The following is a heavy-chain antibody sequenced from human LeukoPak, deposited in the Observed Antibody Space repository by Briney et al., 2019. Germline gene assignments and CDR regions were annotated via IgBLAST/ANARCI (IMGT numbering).Heavy chain of an antibody. Sequence: PGGSLRLSYAASGFTFSSYEMNWVRQAPGKGLECVSYISSGSNTIYYADSVKGRFTISRDNAKNSLHLQMSSLRAEDTAVYYCARDTASWLVSEYFDLWGRGTLVTVSS. CDR2: ISSGSNTI. D-gene: IGHD6-19*01. CDR1: GFTFSSYE. J-gene: IGHJ2*01. V-gene: IGHV3-48*03. CDR3: ARDTASWLVSEYFDL.